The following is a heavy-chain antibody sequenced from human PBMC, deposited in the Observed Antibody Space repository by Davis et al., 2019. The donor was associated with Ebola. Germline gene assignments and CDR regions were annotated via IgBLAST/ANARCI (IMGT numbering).Heavy chain of an antibody. Sequence: SGPTLVKPTQTLMLTCTFSGFSLSTTGVGVGWIRQPPGKALEWLALIYWDDGKRYSPSLKTRLTITKDTSKNQVVLTMTNMDPVDTATYYCAHSPAAAGTFDPWGQGTLVTVS. CDR1: GFSLSTTGVG. CDR3: AHSPAAAGTFDP. J-gene: IGHJ5*02. D-gene: IGHD6-13*01. V-gene: IGHV2-5*02. CDR2: IYWDDGK.